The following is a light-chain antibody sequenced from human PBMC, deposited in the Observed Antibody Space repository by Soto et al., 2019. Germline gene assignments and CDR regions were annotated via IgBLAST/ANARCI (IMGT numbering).Light chain of an antibody. CDR2: KTS. V-gene: IGKV1-5*03. Sequence: DIQMTQSPSTLSASVGDRVTITCRASQSISNWLAWYQQKPGKAPKLLIYKTSNLDSGVASRFSGSGSGTEFSLTISSLQADDFATYDCQQYKSFSLTFGGGTMVEVK. CDR1: QSISNW. J-gene: IGKJ4*01. CDR3: QQYKSFSLT.